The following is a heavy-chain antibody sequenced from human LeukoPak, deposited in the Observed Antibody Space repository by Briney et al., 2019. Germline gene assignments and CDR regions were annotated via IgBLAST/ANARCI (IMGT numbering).Heavy chain of an antibody. D-gene: IGHD3-3*01. V-gene: IGHV4-4*02. Sequence: SETLSLTCGVSGGSVINTNWWTWVRPPPGKGLEWIGEVHLDGRTNYNPSLESRLTMSVDVSENQVSLKLTSVTAADTAVYYCAREGGFYRPLDYSGQGTLVTVSS. CDR3: AREGGFYRPLDY. CDR2: VHLDGRT. CDR1: GGSVINTNW. J-gene: IGHJ4*02.